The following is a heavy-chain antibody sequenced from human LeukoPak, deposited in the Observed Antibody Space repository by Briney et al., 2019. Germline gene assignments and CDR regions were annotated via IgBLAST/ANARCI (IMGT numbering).Heavy chain of an antibody. Sequence: SQTLSLTCAISGDIVSSNTAAWNWISQSPSRGLEWLGRTYYRSKWYNVYAVSVKSRITINPDTTKNQFSLHLSFVTSDDTAVYYCARGWHSYYFDYWGQGTLVTVSS. V-gene: IGHV6-1*01. CDR3: ARGWHSYYFDY. D-gene: IGHD6-13*01. CDR2: TYYRSKWYN. J-gene: IGHJ4*02. CDR1: GDIVSSNTAA.